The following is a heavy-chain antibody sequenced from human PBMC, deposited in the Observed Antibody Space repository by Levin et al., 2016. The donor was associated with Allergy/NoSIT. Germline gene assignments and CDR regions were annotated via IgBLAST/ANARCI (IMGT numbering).Heavy chain of an antibody. V-gene: IGHV5-51*01. CDR3: ARLTYCSGGSCYSRGWFDP. J-gene: IGHJ5*02. Sequence: GGSLRLSCKGSGYTFTSSWIGWVRQMPGKGLEYMGIIYPGDSDTRYSPSFQGQVTISADRSITTAYLQWNSLKASDTAMYYCARLTYCSGGSCYSRGWFDPWGQGTLVTVSS. CDR2: IYPGDSDT. D-gene: IGHD2-15*01. CDR1: GYTFTSSW.